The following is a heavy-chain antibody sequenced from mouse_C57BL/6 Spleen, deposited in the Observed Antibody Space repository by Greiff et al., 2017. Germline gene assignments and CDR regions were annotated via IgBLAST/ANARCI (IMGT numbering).Heavy chain of an antibody. V-gene: IGHV1-54*01. CDR2: INPGSGGT. CDR1: GYAFTNYL. Sequence: VQLQESGAELVRPGTSVKVSCKASGYAFTNYLIEWVKQRPGQGLEWIGVINPGSGGTNYNEKFKGKATLTADKSSSTAYMQLSSLTSEDSAVYFCARDDGYFDYWGQGTTLTVSS. CDR3: ARDDGYFDY. J-gene: IGHJ2*01.